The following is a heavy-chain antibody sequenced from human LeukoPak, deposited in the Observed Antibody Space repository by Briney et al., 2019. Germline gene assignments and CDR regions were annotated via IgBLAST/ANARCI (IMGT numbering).Heavy chain of an antibody. Sequence: SVKVSCKASGGTFSSYAISWVRQAPGQGLEWMGGIIPIFGTANYAQKFQGRVTITADESTSTAYMELSSLRSEDTAVYYCARVVDIVATIWFDYWGQGTLVTVSS. CDR2: IIPIFGTA. V-gene: IGHV1-69*01. CDR3: ARVVDIVATIWFDY. D-gene: IGHD5-12*01. CDR1: GGTFSSYA. J-gene: IGHJ4*02.